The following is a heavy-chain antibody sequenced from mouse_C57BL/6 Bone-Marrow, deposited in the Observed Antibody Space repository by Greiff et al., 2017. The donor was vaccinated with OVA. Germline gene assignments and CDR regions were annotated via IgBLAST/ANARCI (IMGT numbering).Heavy chain of an antibody. J-gene: IGHJ1*03. CDR3: ARWEANWSYWYFDV. CDR2: IYPGGGYT. D-gene: IGHD4-1*02. CDR1: GYTFTNYW. V-gene: IGHV1-63*01. Sequence: QVQLKQSGAELVRPGTSVKMSCKASGYTFTNYWIGWAKQRPGHGLEWIGDIYPGGGYTNYNEKFKGKATLTADKSSSTAYMQFNSLTSEDSAIYYCARWEANWSYWYFDVWGTGTTVTVSS.